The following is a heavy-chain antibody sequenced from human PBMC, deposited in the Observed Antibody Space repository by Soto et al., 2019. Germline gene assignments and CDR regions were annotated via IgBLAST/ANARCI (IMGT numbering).Heavy chain of an antibody. CDR2: IGTAGDT. CDR3: ARGQEVGAHFFDS. D-gene: IGHD2-15*01. J-gene: IGHJ4*02. Sequence: SVRLSCEASGFTFSGFDMHWVRQPTGKGLEWVSTIGTAGDTYYAVSVKGRFTISRDNAKNSLSLQMNSLRAGDTAVYFCARGQEVGAHFFDSWDQGTQVTVSS. V-gene: IGHV3-13*01. CDR1: GFTFSGFD.